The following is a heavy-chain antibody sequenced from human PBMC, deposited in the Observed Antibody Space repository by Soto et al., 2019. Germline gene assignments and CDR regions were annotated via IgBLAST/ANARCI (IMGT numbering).Heavy chain of an antibody. Sequence: GGSLRLSCAASGFTFSGSAMHWVRQASGKGLEWVGRIRSKANSYATAYAVSVKGRFTISRDDSRNTAYLQMNSLKTEDTAVYYCARGVYDFWSGHPKGLDYWGQGPVVTVSS. CDR3: ARGVYDFWSGHPKGLDY. V-gene: IGHV3-73*01. J-gene: IGHJ4*02. D-gene: IGHD3-3*01. CDR2: IRSKANSYAT. CDR1: GFTFSGSA.